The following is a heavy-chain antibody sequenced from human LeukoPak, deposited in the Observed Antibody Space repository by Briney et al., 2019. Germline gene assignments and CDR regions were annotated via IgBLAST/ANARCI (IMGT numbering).Heavy chain of an antibody. J-gene: IGHJ4*02. CDR1: GFTVSSNY. Sequence: GGSLRLSCAASGFTVSSNYMSWVRQAPGKGLEWVSDISSNSGIKSYADSVKGRFTISRDNAKNSLYLQMNSLRAEDTAVYYCARAYDFWSGPGGYWGQGTLVTVSS. CDR3: ARAYDFWSGPGGY. CDR2: ISSNSGIK. V-gene: IGHV3-48*01. D-gene: IGHD3-3*01.